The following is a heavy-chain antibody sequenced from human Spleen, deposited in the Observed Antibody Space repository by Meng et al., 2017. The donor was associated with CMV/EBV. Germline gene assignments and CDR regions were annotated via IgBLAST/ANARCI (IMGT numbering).Heavy chain of an antibody. CDR3: AKGAGGNFDYWGQGTPGGNFDY. CDR2: ISWNSGRI. V-gene: IGHV3-9*01. Sequence: GGSLRLSCAASGFIFDDYVMHWVRQAPGKGLEWVSSISWNSGRIDYADSVKGRFTISRDNAKNSLYLQMNSLRAEDTALYYCAKGAGGNFDYWGQGTPGGNFDYWGQGTLVTVS. CDR1: GFIFDDYV. D-gene: IGHD4-23*01. J-gene: IGHJ4*02.